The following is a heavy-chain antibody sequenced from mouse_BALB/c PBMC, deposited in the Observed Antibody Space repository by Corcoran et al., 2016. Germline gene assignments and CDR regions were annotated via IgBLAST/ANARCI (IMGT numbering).Heavy chain of an antibody. J-gene: IGHJ4*01. CDR1: GYSITSGYY. Sequence: DVQLQESGPGLVKPSQSLSLTCSVTGYSITSGYYWNWIRQFPGNKLEWMGYISYDGSNNYNPSLKNRISITRDTSKNQFFLKLNSVTTEDTATYYGARERYSYAMDYWGQGTSVTVSS. CDR2: ISYDGSN. CDR3: ARERYSYAMDY. D-gene: IGHD1-1*01. V-gene: IGHV3-6*02.